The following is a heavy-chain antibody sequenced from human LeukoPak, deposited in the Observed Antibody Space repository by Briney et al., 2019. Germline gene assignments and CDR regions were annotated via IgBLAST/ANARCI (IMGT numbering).Heavy chain of an antibody. CDR2: ISYDGSNK. CDR1: GFTFSSYG. J-gene: IGHJ4*02. Sequence: GGSLSLSCAASGFTFSSYGMHWVRQAPGKGLEWVAVISYDGSNKYYADSVKGRFTISRDNSKNTLYLQMNSLRAEDTAVYYCARGGAWGQGTLVTVSS. CDR3: ARGGA. V-gene: IGHV3-30*03.